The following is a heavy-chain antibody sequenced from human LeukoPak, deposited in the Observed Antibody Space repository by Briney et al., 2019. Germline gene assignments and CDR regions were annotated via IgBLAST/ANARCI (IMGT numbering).Heavy chain of an antibody. Sequence: SETLSLTCTVSGASISSYYWSWIRQPPGKGLEWIGYIFYSGSTNYNPSLKSRVTISVDTSKNQFSLKLSSVTAADTAVYYCARVPSGVLYFDYWGQGTLVTVSS. D-gene: IGHD2-8*01. CDR2: IFYSGST. CDR3: ARVPSGVLYFDY. J-gene: IGHJ4*02. V-gene: IGHV4-59*01. CDR1: GASISSYY.